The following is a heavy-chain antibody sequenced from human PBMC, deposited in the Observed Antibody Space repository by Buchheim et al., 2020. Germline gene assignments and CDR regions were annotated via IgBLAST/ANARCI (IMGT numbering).Heavy chain of an antibody. J-gene: IGHJ4*02. CDR3: ARVASTDYYDSSGYYYSFDY. V-gene: IGHV4-34*01. CDR1: GGSFSGYY. D-gene: IGHD3-22*01. Sequence: QVQLQQWGAGLLKPSETLSLTCAVYGGSFSGYYWSWIRQPPGKGLEWIGEINHSGSTNYNPSLKSRVTISVDTSKNQFSLKLSPVTAADTAVYYCARVASTDYYDSSGYYYSFDYWGQGTL. CDR2: INHSGST.